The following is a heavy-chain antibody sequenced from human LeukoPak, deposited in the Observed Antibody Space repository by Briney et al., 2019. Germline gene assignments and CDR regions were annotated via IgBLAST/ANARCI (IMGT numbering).Heavy chain of an antibody. J-gene: IGHJ4*02. CDR2: IKSKTDGGTT. D-gene: IGHD3-3*01. CDR1: GFTFSNAW. Sequence: GGSLRLSCAASGFTFSNAWMSWVRQAPGKGLEWVGRIKSKTDGGTTDYAAPVKGRFTISRDDSKNTLYLQMNSLKTEDTAVYYCTTGWTIFGSFDYWGQGTLVTVSS. V-gene: IGHV3-15*01. CDR3: TTGWTIFGSFDY.